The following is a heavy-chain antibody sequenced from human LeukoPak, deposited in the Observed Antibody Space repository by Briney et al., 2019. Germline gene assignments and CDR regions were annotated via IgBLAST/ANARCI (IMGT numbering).Heavy chain of an antibody. CDR1: GFTFSDYY. Sequence: GGSLRLSCAASGFTFSDYYMSWIRQAPGKGLEWVSYISSSSSYTNYADSVKGRFTISRDNAKNSLYLQMNSLRAEDTAVYYCARVMGPYGSESYYKAGFDYWGPGTLVTVSS. CDR3: ARVMGPYGSESYYKAGFDY. D-gene: IGHD3-10*01. CDR2: ISSSSSYT. V-gene: IGHV3-11*05. J-gene: IGHJ4*02.